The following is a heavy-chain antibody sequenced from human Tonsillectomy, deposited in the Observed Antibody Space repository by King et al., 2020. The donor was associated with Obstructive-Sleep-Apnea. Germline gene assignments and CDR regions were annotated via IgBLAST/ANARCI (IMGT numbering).Heavy chain of an antibody. Sequence: VQLQESGPGLVKPSETLSLTCTVSGGSISSYYWSWIRQPPGKGLEWIGYISYSGSTNYNPSLKSRVTISVDTSKNQFSLKLSSVTAADPAVYYCARSRDSSGYYYTNYWGQGTLVTVSS. V-gene: IGHV4-59*08. D-gene: IGHD3-22*01. CDR3: ARSRDSSGYYYTNY. J-gene: IGHJ4*02. CDR2: ISYSGST. CDR1: GGSISSYY.